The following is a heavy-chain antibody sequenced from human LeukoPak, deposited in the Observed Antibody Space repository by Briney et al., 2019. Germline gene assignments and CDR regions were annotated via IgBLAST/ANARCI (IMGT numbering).Heavy chain of an antibody. V-gene: IGHV1-18*01. CDR1: GYTFTSYG. D-gene: IGHD2-2*01. CDR3: ARDIVVVPAATDYFDY. CDR2: ISAYNGNT. Sequence: RASVKVSCKASGYTFTSYGISWVRQAPGQGLEWMGWISAYNGNTNYAQKLQGRVTMTTDTSTSTAYMELRSLRSDETAVYYCARDIVVVPAATDYFDYWGQGTLVTVSS. J-gene: IGHJ4*02.